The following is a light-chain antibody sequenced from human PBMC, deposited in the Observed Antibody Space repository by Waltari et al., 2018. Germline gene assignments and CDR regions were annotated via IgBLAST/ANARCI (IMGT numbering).Light chain of an antibody. CDR1: NTAVGFYNY. Sequence: QSALTQPASVSGSPGQSITISCTGTNTAVGFYNYVSWYQQHPGKAPQLLIYDVSARPSGVSNRFSGSKSGNTASLTISGLQAEDEADYYCNSYTGSSSWVFGGGTRLTVL. V-gene: IGLV2-14*01. CDR2: DVS. J-gene: IGLJ3*02. CDR3: NSYTGSSSWV.